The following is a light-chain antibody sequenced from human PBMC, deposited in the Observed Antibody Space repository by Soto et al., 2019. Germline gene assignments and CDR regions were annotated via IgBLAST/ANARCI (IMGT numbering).Light chain of an antibody. J-gene: IGKJ2*01. CDR3: QQDGSSPL. CDR2: GAS. V-gene: IGKV3-20*01. CDR1: PSVSSSY. Sequence: EIVLTQSPGTLSLSPGERATLSCRASPSVSSSYLAWYQQKPGQAPRLLIYGASSRATGIPDRFSGSGSGTDFTLTLSRLEPEDFAVYYCQQDGSSPLFGQGTKLEI.